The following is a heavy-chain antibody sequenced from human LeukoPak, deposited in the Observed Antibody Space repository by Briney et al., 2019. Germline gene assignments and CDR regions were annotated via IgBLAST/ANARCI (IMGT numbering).Heavy chain of an antibody. Sequence: GGSLRLSCTASGFTFNSYSMNWVRQTPGKGLEWVSCISSSSSNTYYADSVKGRFTISRDNAKNSLYLQMNSLRAEDTAVYFCAGDQVSGTWANWFDPWGQGTLVTVSS. CDR3: AGDQVSGTWANWFDP. J-gene: IGHJ5*02. D-gene: IGHD6-25*01. CDR1: GFTFNSYS. V-gene: IGHV3-21*01. CDR2: ISSSSSNT.